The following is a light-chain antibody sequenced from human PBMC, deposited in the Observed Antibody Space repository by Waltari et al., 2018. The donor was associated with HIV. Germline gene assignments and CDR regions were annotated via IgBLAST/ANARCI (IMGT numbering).Light chain of an antibody. CDR1: QTINTN. Sequence: DSQMTQSPPSLSASVGDRINITCRASQTINTNLNWYQQKSGKAPKVLIYGTSTLRSEVPSRFSGSGSGTEFTLTITSLHSDDSATYSCPQSDKTPPTFGGGTTVEIK. CDR2: GTS. CDR3: PQSDKTPPT. J-gene: IGKJ4*01. V-gene: IGKV1-39*01.